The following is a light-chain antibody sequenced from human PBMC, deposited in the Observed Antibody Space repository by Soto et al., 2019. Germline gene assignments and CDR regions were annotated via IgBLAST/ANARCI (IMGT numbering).Light chain of an antibody. CDR1: QSLLHSNGYNY. J-gene: IGKJ4*01. CDR2: LGS. V-gene: IGKV2-28*01. CDR3: MQSIQTPLT. Sequence: EIVMTQSPLSLPVIPGEPASISCRSSQSLLHSNGYNYLDWYLQKPGQSPQLLIYLGSNRASGVPDRFSGSGSGTDFTLKISRVEAEDVGIYYCMQSIQTPLTFGGGTKVEIK.